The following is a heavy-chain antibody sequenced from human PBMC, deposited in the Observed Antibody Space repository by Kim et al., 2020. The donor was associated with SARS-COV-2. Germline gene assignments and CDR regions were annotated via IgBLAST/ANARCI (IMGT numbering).Heavy chain of an antibody. V-gene: IGHV4-34*01. CDR2: INHSGST. J-gene: IGHJ6*02. CDR1: GGSFSGYY. CDR3: ARYGSGSYRRLRYYYYGMDV. D-gene: IGHD3-10*01. Sequence: SETLSLTCAVYGGSFSGYYWSWIRQPPGKGLEWIGEINHSGSTNYNPSLKSRVTISVDTSKNQFSLKLSSVTAADTAVYYCARYGSGSYRRLRYYYYGMDVWGQGTTVTVSS.